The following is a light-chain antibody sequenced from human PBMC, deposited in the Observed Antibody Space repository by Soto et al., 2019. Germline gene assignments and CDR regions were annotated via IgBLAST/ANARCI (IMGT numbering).Light chain of an antibody. CDR1: SSDVGGYNY. Sequence: QSVLTQPASVSGSPGQSITISCTGTSSDVGGYNYVSWYQQYPGKAPKLMIYDVSNRPSGVSNRFSGSKSGNTASLTISGLQAEDEDDYYCSSYTTSNTFYVFGTGTRSPS. J-gene: IGLJ1*01. CDR2: DVS. CDR3: SSYTTSNTFYV. V-gene: IGLV2-14*03.